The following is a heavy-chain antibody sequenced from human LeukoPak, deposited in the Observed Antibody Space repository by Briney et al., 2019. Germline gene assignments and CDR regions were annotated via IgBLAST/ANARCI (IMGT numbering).Heavy chain of an antibody. CDR2: IDASGRNT. Sequence: RTGGSLRLSCAASGFTFSNFGMAWVRQAPGKGLEWVSAIDASGRNTHYAGSVKSRFSISRDNSKNTLILQMNSLRVEDTAVYYCAKALYDSTGDGYWGQGTLVTISS. CDR3: AKALYDSTGDGY. CDR1: GFTFSNFG. V-gene: IGHV3-23*01. D-gene: IGHD7-27*01. J-gene: IGHJ4*02.